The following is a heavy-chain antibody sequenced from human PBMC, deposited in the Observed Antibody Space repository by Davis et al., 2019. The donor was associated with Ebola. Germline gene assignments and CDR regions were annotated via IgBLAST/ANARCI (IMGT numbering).Heavy chain of an antibody. CDR3: ARRDYGDYGAF. Sequence: ASVKVSCKASGYTFTSYGIIWVRHAPGQGLEWMGWISAFSGNTNYAQKLQGRVTMTTDTSTSTAYMELRSLRSDDTAVYYCARRDYGDYGAFWGQGTLVTVSS. CDR2: ISAFSGNT. D-gene: IGHD4-17*01. J-gene: IGHJ4*02. V-gene: IGHV1-18*01. CDR1: GYTFTSYG.